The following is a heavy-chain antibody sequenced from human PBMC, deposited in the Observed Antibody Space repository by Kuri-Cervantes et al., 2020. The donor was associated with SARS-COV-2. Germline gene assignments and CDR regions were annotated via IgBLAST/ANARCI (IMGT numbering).Heavy chain of an antibody. Sequence: ASVKVSCKASAYTFTSYAMHWVRQAPGQRLEWMGWTNAGNGNTTYSQKFQGRVTITRDTSASTAYMELSSLRSEDTAVYYCARGFLEWLASDYGMDVWGQGTTVTVSS. CDR3: ARGFLEWLASDYGMDV. V-gene: IGHV1-3*01. CDR2: TNAGNGNT. D-gene: IGHD3-3*01. J-gene: IGHJ6*02. CDR1: AYTFTSYA.